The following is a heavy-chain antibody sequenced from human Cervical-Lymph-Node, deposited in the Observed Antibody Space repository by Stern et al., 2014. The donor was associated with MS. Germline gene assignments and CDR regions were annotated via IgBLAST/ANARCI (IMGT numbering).Heavy chain of an antibody. CDR2: INPNGSVT. CDR3: TRAVGGVGRE. D-gene: IGHD3-16*01. V-gene: IGHV1-46*01. Sequence: QVQLVQSGPEVKKPGASVMVSCKTSGYTFTNYYIHWGRQAPAQGLEWMGIINPNGSVTASAQKFQGRLTMTRDTSTTTVYMRLITLTSEDTAMYYCTRAVGGVGREWGQGTLVFVSS. CDR1: GYTFTNYY. J-gene: IGHJ4*02.